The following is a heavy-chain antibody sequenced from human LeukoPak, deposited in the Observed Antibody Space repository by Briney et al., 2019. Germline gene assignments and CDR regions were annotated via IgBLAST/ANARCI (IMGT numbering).Heavy chain of an antibody. D-gene: IGHD2-2*01. CDR3: ARDVRYCSSTSCAINDY. J-gene: IGHJ4*02. CDR1: GFTFSSYW. Sequence: PGPSLRLACAASGFTFSSYWMSWVRQAPRKGLEWVANIKQDGSEKYYVDSVKGRFTISRDNAKNSLYLQMNSLRAEDTAVYYCARDVRYCSSTSCAINDYWGQGTLVTVSS. V-gene: IGHV3-7*03. CDR2: IKQDGSEK.